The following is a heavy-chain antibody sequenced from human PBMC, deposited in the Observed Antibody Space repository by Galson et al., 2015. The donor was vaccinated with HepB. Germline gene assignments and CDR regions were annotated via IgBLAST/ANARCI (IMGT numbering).Heavy chain of an antibody. CDR2: IKKKSEGGTT. V-gene: IGHV3-15*01. D-gene: IGHD4-11*01. Sequence: SLRLSCAASGFTFRNAWMSWVRQAPGKGLEWVGRIKKKSEGGTTDYAAPVKGRFTISRDDSKNTLYLEKNSLKTEDTALYYCTTFLEMTTVQYWGQGTLVTVSS. CDR3: TTFLEMTTVQY. J-gene: IGHJ4*02. CDR1: GFTFRNAW.